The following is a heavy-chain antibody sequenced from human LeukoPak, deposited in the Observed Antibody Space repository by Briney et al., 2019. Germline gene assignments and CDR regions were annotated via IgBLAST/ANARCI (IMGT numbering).Heavy chain of an antibody. Sequence: PSETLSLTCTVSGGSISSGSYYWSWIRQPAGKGLEWIGRIYTSGSTNYNPSLKSRVTISVDTSKNQFPLKLSSVTAADTAVYYCATEQGYSSGWYPEAFDIWGQGTMVTVSS. J-gene: IGHJ3*02. CDR3: ATEQGYSSGWYPEAFDI. D-gene: IGHD6-19*01. CDR2: IYTSGST. CDR1: GGSISSGSYY. V-gene: IGHV4-61*02.